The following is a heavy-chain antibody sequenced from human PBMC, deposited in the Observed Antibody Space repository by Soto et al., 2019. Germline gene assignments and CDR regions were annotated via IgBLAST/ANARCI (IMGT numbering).Heavy chain of an antibody. Sequence: QVQLVQSGTEVKKPGASVKVSCKASGYTFNNYGFSWVRQAPGQGLEWVGWIGTHNGDTTYAQSFQGRVTMTIGTSTTTSYMELTSLTLDDTALYFCARDWRGAEGFDPWGEGTLV. CDR3: ARDWRGAEGFDP. CDR1: GYTFNNYG. J-gene: IGHJ5*02. D-gene: IGHD3-3*01. V-gene: IGHV1-18*01. CDR2: IGTHNGDT.